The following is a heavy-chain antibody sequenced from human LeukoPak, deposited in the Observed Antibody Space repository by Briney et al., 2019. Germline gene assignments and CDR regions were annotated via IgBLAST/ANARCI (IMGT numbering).Heavy chain of an antibody. CDR3: AKSFGGSYYGSYFDS. J-gene: IGHJ4*02. V-gene: IGHV3-23*01. CDR2: ISGSGGST. D-gene: IGHD1-26*01. Sequence: PGGSLRLSCAASGFTFSKCAMTWVRQAPGKGLEWVSTISGSGGSTYYADCVKGRVTISRDNSNNTVSLQMHSLRAEDTGMYYCAKSFGGSYYGSYFDSWGQGILVTVSS. CDR1: GFTFSKCA.